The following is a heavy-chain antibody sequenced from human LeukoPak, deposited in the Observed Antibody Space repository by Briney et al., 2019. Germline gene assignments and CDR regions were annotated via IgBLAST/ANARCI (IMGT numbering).Heavy chain of an antibody. Sequence: TGGSLRLSCAASGVTFSSYARSWVCEAPGKGREWVSTSGTYDTYYADSVKGRFTISRDNSKDTLYLQMNSLRVGDTAVYHCAKRGTQGMNYFDYWGQGTLVTVSA. J-gene: IGHJ4*02. CDR1: GVTFSSYA. CDR3: AKRGTQGMNYFDY. V-gene: IGHV3-23*01. D-gene: IGHD1-14*01. CDR2: SGTYDT.